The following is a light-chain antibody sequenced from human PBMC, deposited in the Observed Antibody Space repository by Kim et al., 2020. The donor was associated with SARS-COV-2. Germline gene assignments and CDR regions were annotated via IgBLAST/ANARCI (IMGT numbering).Light chain of an antibody. CDR2: DVS. V-gene: IGKV3-20*01. CDR3: QQYGDSPKT. Sequence: SPGERAPLSCRASQSVTSTYLAWYQQRPGEAPRLLIHDVSTRATGIPDRFSGHGSGTDFTLTISKLEPEDLGMYYCQQYGDSPKTFGQGTKVDIK. J-gene: IGKJ1*01. CDR1: QSVTSTY.